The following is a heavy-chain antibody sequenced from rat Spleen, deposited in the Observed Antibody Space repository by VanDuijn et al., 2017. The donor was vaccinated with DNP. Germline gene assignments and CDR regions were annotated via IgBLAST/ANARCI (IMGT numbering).Heavy chain of an antibody. CDR1: GFTFSDYY. CDR2: IRYDGGST. Sequence: EVQLVESGGDLVQPGRSLKLFCAASGFTFSDYYMAWVRQAPTKGLEWVAYIRYDGGSTKYGDSVKGRFMISRDNAKSTLYLQMNSLRSEDMATYYCVRWNSGHFDYWGQGVMVTVSS. J-gene: IGHJ2*01. CDR3: VRWNSGHFDY. V-gene: IGHV5-22*01. D-gene: IGHD4-3*01.